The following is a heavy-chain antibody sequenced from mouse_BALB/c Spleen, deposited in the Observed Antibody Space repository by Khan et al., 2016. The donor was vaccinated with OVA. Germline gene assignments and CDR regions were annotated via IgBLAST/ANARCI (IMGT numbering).Heavy chain of an antibody. CDR3: ARHNYGPFAY. D-gene: IGHD1-1*01. V-gene: IGHV5-9-3*01. CDR2: ISSGGDYT. Sequence: EVELVESGGGLVKPGGPLKLSCAASGFTFSTYAMSWVRQTPEKRLEWVATISSGGDYTYYSDSVKGRFTISRDNAKTLCLQMSSLRSEDTAMYYCARHNYGPFAYWGQGTLVTVSA. CDR1: GFTFSTYA. J-gene: IGHJ3*01.